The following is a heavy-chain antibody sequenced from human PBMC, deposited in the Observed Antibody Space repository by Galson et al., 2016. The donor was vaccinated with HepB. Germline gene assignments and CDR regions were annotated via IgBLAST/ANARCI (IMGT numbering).Heavy chain of an antibody. CDR3: AQEVGWLRFAFGS. CDR2: ISSSRNTI. CDR1: GSALSSFN. J-gene: IGHJ5*01. V-gene: IGHV3-48*01. D-gene: IGHD5-12*01. Sequence: SLRLSCAASGSALSSFNMNWVRQTPGKGLEWISYISSSRNTIDYADSVKGRFTISRDDAKNSLYLQMNNLSVGDTAIYHCAQEVGWLRFAFGSWGQGTLVTVSS.